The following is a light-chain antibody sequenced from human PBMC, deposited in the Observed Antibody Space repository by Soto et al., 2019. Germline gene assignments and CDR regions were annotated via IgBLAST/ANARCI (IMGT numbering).Light chain of an antibody. J-gene: IGKJ1*01. Sequence: EILMTQSPATLSGSPRERATLYCRASQSVSSNLAWYQQKPGQAPRLLIYAASTTATGIPARFSDSGSGTEFHHNINSLQSEDFGVYYCQKYTNWGTFGQGTKVEIK. CDR2: AAS. V-gene: IGKV3-15*01. CDR3: QKYTNWGT. CDR1: QSVSSN.